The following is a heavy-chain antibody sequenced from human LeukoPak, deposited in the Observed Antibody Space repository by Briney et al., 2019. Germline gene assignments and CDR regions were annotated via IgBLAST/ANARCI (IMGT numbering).Heavy chain of an antibody. V-gene: IGHV3-72*01. CDR2: SRNRAKSYTT. CDR3: SRDATGDH. Sequence: GGSLRLSCAASGFTFSSYSMTWVRQAPGKGLEWVGRSRNRAKSYTTDYAASVKGRFTISRDDSKSTLYLQINSLETEDTAVYYCSRDATGDHWGQGTLVSVSS. J-gene: IGHJ4*02. CDR1: GFTFSSYS.